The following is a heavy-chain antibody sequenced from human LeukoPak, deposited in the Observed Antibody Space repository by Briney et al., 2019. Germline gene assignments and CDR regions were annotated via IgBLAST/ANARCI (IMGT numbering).Heavy chain of an antibody. CDR3: AKDRSGGGDYYFGMDV. CDR2: ITGGGDYR. J-gene: IGHJ6*02. Sequence: GGSLRLSCAASGFSFSNYAMAWVRQAPGRGLEWVSAITGGGDYRYYADSVKGRFTISRDNSKNTLYLQMNSLRAEDTAVYYCAKDRSGGGDYYFGMDVWGPGTTVTVSS. V-gene: IGHV3-23*01. D-gene: IGHD6-19*01. CDR1: GFSFSNYA.